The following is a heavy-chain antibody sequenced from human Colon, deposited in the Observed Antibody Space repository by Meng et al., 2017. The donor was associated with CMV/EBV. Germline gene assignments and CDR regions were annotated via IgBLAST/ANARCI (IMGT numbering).Heavy chain of an antibody. J-gene: IGHJ4*02. CDR2: AKNKAWQYGT. D-gene: IGHD2-8*01. Sequence: GESLKISCTASGFTFGDHFMDWVRQSPGKGLEWVGRAKNKAWQYGTEYAASVKGRFIISRDDSNGSLYLQMNSLKHEDTAVYYCVRDGRMYALDYWGQGTLVTVSS. CDR3: VRDGRMYALDY. CDR1: GFTFGDHF. V-gene: IGHV3-72*01.